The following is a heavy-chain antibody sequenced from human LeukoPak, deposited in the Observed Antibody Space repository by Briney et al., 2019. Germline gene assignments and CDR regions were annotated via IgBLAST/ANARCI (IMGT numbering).Heavy chain of an antibody. CDR3: ALPYCSGGSCFLFDY. D-gene: IGHD2-15*01. V-gene: IGHV3-23*01. CDR1: GFTFSSYA. CDR2: ISGSGGST. J-gene: IGHJ4*02. Sequence: GGSLRLSCAASGFTFSSYAMSWVRQAPGKGLEWVSAISGSGGSTYYADSVKGRFTISRDNSKNTLYLQMNSLRAEDTAVYYCALPYCSGGSCFLFDYWGQGTLVTVSS.